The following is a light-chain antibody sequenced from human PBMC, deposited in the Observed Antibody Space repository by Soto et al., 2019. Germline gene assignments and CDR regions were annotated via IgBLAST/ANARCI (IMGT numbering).Light chain of an antibody. J-gene: IGKJ5*01. CDR2: GAS. Sequence: DIVMTQSPDSLAVSLGERATINCKSSQSVFYSSNNKNYLAWYQHKPGQSPRFLIYGASRRATGIPDRFSGSGTGTDFTLTISRVEPEDVAIYYCQQYSKSPITFGQGTRLEIK. CDR1: QSVFYSSNNKNY. CDR3: QQYSKSPIT. V-gene: IGKV4-1*01.